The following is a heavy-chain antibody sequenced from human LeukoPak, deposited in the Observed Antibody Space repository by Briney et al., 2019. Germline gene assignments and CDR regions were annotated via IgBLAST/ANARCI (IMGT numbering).Heavy chain of an antibody. CDR3: AKDSGVPLGVVIIEHYFDY. CDR2: ISGSGGST. Sequence: PGGTLRLSCAASGFTFSTYGMSWVRQAPGRGLEWVSAISGSGGSTYYADSVKGRFTISRDNSKNTLYLQMNSLRAEDTAVYYCAKDSGVPLGVVIIEHYFDYWGQGTLVTVSS. V-gene: IGHV3-23*01. D-gene: IGHD3-3*01. CDR1: GFTFSTYG. J-gene: IGHJ4*02.